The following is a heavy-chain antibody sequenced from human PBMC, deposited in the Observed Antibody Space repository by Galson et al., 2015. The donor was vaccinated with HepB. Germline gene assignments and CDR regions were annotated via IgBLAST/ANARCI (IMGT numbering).Heavy chain of an antibody. CDR2: VSGSGGRP. J-gene: IGHJ4*02. D-gene: IGHD3-22*01. CDR1: GFTFSSYA. CDR3: AKDRSGRYLYDSSGTDY. V-gene: IGHV3-23*01. Sequence: SLRLSCAASGFTFSSYAMSWVRQVPGKGLEWVSGVSGSGGRPYYADSVKGRFTISRDNSENTVYLEMNSLRAEDTAVYYCAKDRSGRYLYDSSGTDYWGQGTLVTVSS.